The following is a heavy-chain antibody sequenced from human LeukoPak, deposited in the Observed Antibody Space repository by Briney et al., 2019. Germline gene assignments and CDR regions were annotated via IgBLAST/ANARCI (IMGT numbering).Heavy chain of an antibody. CDR3: AKGHERKFDY. D-gene: IGHD1-14*01. CDR2: TYYRSKWYN. J-gene: IGHJ4*02. CDR1: GDSLSSKSGP. Sequence: SQTLSLTCVISGDSLSSKSGPWNWIRQSPSRGLEWLGRTYYRSKWYNDYAVPVKSRITVNPDTSRNQCSLRLNSVTPEDTAVYYCAKGHERKFDYWGQGSLVTVAS. V-gene: IGHV6-1*01.